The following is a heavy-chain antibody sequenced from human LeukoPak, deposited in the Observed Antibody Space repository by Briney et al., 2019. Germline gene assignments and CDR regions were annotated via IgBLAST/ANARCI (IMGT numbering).Heavy chain of an antibody. Sequence: SETLSLTWTVSGGSINSYYWSWLRQPPGKGLEWIGNLYYSGTTHYNPSLKSRDTISVDKSKNQFSLNLSSVTAADTAVYYCARDTTSGPTLEDWGQGTLVTVSS. CDR2: LYYSGTT. V-gene: IGHV4-59*01. CDR1: GGSINSYY. D-gene: IGHD2-2*01. CDR3: ARDTTSGPTLED. J-gene: IGHJ4*02.